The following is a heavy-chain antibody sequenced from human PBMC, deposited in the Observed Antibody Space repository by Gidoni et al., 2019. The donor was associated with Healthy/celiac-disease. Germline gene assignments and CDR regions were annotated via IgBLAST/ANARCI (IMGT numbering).Heavy chain of an antibody. CDR2: ISSSSSYI. V-gene: IGHV3-21*01. J-gene: IGHJ4*02. CDR3: ARALYSSGYYDY. CDR1: GFTFSSYS. D-gene: IGHD3-22*01. Sequence: EVQLVESGGGLVKPGGSPRLSCAASGFTFSSYSMNWVRQAPWKALEWVSPISSSSSYIYYADSVKGLFTISRDNAKNSLYLQINSLRAEDTAVYYCARALYSSGYYDYWGQGTLVTVSS.